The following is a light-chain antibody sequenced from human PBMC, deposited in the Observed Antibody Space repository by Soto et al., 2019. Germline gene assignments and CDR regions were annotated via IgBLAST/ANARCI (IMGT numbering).Light chain of an antibody. CDR3: QQYGSSPRLT. CDR2: DAS. V-gene: IGKV3-20*01. J-gene: IGKJ4*01. Sequence: EIVLPQSPATLSLSPGESATLSCRASQSVSTYLAWYQQTPGRPPRLLIYDASKRAPGIPARFSGSGSGTDFTLTISRLEPEDFAVYYCQQYGSSPRLTFGGGTKVDIK. CDR1: QSVSTY.